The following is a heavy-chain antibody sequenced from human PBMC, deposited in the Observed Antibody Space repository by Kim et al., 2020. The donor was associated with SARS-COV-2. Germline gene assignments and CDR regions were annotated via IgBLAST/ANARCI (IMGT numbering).Heavy chain of an antibody. CDR3: VTSMAFDP. J-gene: IGHJ5*02. Sequence: GGSTYYADSVKGRVTISRDNSKNTLYLQMSSLRAEDTAVYYCVTSMAFDPWGQGTLVTVSS. D-gene: IGHD3-10*01. V-gene: IGHV3-64D*09. CDR2: GGST.